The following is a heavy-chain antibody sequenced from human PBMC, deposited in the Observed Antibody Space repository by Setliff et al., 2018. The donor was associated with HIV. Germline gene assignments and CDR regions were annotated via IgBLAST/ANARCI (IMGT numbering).Heavy chain of an antibody. CDR1: GGSFSGYY. D-gene: IGHD3-3*01. V-gene: IGHV4-34*01. Sequence: SETLSLTCAVYGGSFSGYYWSWIRQPPGTGMEWIGEINDSGSTNYNPSLKSRVTMSVDTSKNQFSLKLNSVTAADTAVYYCGRGSRITIFGVVKGTNRFDPWGQGTLVTVSS. J-gene: IGHJ5*02. CDR3: GRGSRITIFGVVKGTNRFDP. CDR2: INDSGST.